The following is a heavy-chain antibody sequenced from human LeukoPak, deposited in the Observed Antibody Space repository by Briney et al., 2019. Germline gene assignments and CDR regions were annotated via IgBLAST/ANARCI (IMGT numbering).Heavy chain of an antibody. Sequence: GGSLRLSCAASGFTVSSNYMSWVRQAPGKGLEWVSVIYSGGSTYYADSVKGRFTISRDNSKNTLYLQMNSLRAEDTAVYYCARGSSITIFGVVSGNYGMDVWDQGTTVTVSS. D-gene: IGHD3-3*01. CDR3: ARGSSITIFGVVSGNYGMDV. J-gene: IGHJ6*02. CDR1: GFTVSSNY. V-gene: IGHV3-66*01. CDR2: IYSGGST.